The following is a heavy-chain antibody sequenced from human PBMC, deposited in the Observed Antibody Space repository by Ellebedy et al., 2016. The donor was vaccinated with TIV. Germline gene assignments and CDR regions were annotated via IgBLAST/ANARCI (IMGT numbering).Heavy chain of an antibody. CDR1: GFTFSRYA. Sequence: PWGSLRLSCAASGFTFSRYAMHWVRQAPGKGLGWVAVIWHDGSNKYYEDSVKGRFIISRDNSKNTLYLQMNSLRAEDTAVYYCARDPTHITKIVDYWGQGTLVTVSS. J-gene: IGHJ4*02. V-gene: IGHV3-33*01. D-gene: IGHD3-22*01. CDR3: ARDPTHITKIVDY. CDR2: IWHDGSNK.